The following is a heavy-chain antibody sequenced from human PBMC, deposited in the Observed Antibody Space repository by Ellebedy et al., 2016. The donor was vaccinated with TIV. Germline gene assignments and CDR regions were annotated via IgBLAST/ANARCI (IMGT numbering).Heavy chain of an antibody. D-gene: IGHD2-2*01. CDR3: ARPTVPATICGACGMDV. V-gene: IGHV3-23*01. CDR1: GYAFSNYA. Sequence: GESLKISCAASGYAFSNYAVSWVRQAPGKGLEWVSTISVGADSTYYADSVKGRFTISRDNSKNTVDLQMNSLRAEDTAGYYCARPTVPATICGACGMDVWGQGTTVIVSS. CDR2: ISVGADST. J-gene: IGHJ6*02.